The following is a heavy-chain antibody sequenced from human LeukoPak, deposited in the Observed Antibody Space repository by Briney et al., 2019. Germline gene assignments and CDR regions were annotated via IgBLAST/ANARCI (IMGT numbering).Heavy chain of an antibody. J-gene: IGHJ3*02. CDR1: GGSIREYY. V-gene: IGHV4-59*01. Sequence: SETLSLTCTVSGGSIREYYLSWIRQPPGKGPEWIGYIYDSGSTNYNPSLKSRVTISVDTSKNHFSLKLSSVTAADTAVYYCARELVRGVIGAFDIWGQGTMVTVSS. CDR3: ARELVRGVIGAFDI. CDR2: IYDSGST. D-gene: IGHD3-10*01.